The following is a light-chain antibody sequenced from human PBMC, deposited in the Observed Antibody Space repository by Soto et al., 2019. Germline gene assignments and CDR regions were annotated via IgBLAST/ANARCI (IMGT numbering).Light chain of an antibody. Sequence: QSALTQPASVSGSPGQSITISCTGTSSDVGGYNYVSWYQQHPGKAPKLMIYEVNNRPSGVANRFSGTKSGNTASLTISGLQAEDEADYYYNSYTSSTTYVFGTGTKLTVL. J-gene: IGLJ1*01. V-gene: IGLV2-14*01. CDR2: EVN. CDR3: NSYTSSTTYV. CDR1: SSDVGGYNY.